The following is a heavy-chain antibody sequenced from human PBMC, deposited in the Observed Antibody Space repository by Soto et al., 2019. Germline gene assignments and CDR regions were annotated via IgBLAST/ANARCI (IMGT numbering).Heavy chain of an antibody. Sequence: QEQLVQSGAEVKKPGASVRVSCKASGYTFISYYIHWVRQAPGQGLVWMGIINPSGGGTTYAQKFQGRATMTRDTSTSTVYMQLSSLRSEDTAVYFCARGAAVAGGHNRFDPWGQGTLVTVSS. CDR1: GYTFISYY. J-gene: IGHJ5*02. V-gene: IGHV1-46*01. D-gene: IGHD6-19*01. CDR2: INPSGGGT. CDR3: ARGAAVAGGHNRFDP.